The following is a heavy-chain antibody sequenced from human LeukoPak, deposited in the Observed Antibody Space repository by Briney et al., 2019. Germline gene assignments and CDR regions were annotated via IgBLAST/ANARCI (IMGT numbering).Heavy chain of an antibody. CDR3: ARDRGTDGDYVGY. V-gene: IGHV4-39*07. CDR2: IYHSGST. Sequence: ASETLSLTCTVSDGSISSSNYYWAWIRQPPGKGLEWIGSIYHSGSTYYNPSLKSRVTISVDTSKNQFSLKLSSVTAADTAVYYCARDRGTDGDYVGYWGQGTLVTVSS. D-gene: IGHD3-10*01. CDR1: DGSISSSNYY. J-gene: IGHJ4*02.